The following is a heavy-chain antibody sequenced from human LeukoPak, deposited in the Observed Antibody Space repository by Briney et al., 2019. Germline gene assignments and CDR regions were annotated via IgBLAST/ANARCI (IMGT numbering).Heavy chain of an antibody. CDR2: ISAYNGDT. Sequence: ASVKVSCKASGYTFTHHGITWVRQAPGQGLEWMGWISAYNGDTIYAQTLQGRVTMTTDSSTSTAYMELRSLTSDDTAVYYCARDPSNASGRYQYFAVWGRGTLVTVSS. J-gene: IGHJ2*01. CDR3: ARDPSNASGRYQYFAV. V-gene: IGHV1-18*01. D-gene: IGHD6-19*01. CDR1: GYTFTHHG.